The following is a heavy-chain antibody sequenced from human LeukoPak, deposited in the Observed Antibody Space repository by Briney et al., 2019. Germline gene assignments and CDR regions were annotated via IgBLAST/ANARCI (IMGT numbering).Heavy chain of an antibody. Sequence: SETLSLTCTVSGYSISSGYYWGWIRQPPGKGLEWIGSIYHSGSTYYNPSLKSRVTISVDTSKNQFSLKLSSVTAADTAVYYCASMDYDILTGHPGWFDPWGQGTLVTVSS. D-gene: IGHD3-9*01. J-gene: IGHJ5*02. CDR1: GYSISSGYY. CDR2: IYHSGST. V-gene: IGHV4-38-2*02. CDR3: ASMDYDILTGHPGWFDP.